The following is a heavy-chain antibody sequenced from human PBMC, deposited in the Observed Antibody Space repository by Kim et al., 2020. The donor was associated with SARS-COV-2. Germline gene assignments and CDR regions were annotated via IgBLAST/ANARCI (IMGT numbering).Heavy chain of an antibody. D-gene: IGHD5-18*01. CDR1: GGSISSSSYY. J-gene: IGHJ5*02. Sequence: SETLSLTCTVSGGSISSSSYYWGWIRQPPGKGLEWIGSIYYSGSTYYNPSLKSRVTISVDTSKNQFSLKLSSVTAADTAVYYCAREGNSYGSNWFDPWGQGTLVTVSS. CDR2: IYYSGST. CDR3: AREGNSYGSNWFDP. V-gene: IGHV4-39*07.